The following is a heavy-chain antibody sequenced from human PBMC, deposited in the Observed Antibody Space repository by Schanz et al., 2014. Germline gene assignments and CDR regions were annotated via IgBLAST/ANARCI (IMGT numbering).Heavy chain of an antibody. V-gene: IGHV3-48*04. CDR1: GFIFSAYT. CDR3: ARGREVVAKIFDV. Sequence: EVQLLESGGGLVQPGESLRLSCAASGFIFSAYTMNWVRQAPGKGLEWVSSISSGGRNISYADSLKGRFTISRDNARNSLYLQLNSLRVEDSGVYYCARGREVVAKIFDVWGQGTMVTVSS. D-gene: IGHD3-22*01. CDR2: ISSGGRNI. J-gene: IGHJ3*01.